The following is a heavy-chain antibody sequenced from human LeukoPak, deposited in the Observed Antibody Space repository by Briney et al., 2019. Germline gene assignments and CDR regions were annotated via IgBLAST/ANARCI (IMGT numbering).Heavy chain of an antibody. V-gene: IGHV4-39*02. Sequence: SETLSLTCTVSGGSISSSSYYWDWIRPPPGKGLEWIGSIYYSGSSYYKPSLKSRATISVDTSKNQFSLKLSSVTAADTAVYYCAREATHDDRGFDYWGQGTLVTVSS. J-gene: IGHJ4*02. CDR3: AREATHDDRGFDY. D-gene: IGHD3-9*01. CDR1: GGSISSSSYY. CDR2: IYYSGSS.